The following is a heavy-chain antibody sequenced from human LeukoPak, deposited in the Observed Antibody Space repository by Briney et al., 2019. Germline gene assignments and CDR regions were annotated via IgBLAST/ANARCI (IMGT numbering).Heavy chain of an antibody. CDR3: ARGRYGWLPFDY. CDR1: GGSISSYY. CDR2: IYYTGST. V-gene: IGHV4-59*01. Sequence: PSETLSLTCTVSGGSISSYYWNWIRQPPGKGLEYIGYIYYTGSTNYNPSLKSRVTISIDTSKNQFTLKLSSVTAADTAVYYCARGRYGWLPFDYWGQGTLVTVSS. D-gene: IGHD3-16*01. J-gene: IGHJ4*02.